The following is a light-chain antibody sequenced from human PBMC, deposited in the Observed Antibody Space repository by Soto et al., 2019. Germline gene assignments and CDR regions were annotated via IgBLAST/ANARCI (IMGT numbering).Light chain of an antibody. CDR1: QSISAW. CDR3: QQYNDWPLT. CDR2: DAS. J-gene: IGKJ1*01. Sequence: DIQMTQSPSTLSATAGDRVTITCRASQSISAWLAWYQQKPGKAPKLLIYDASNLESGVPSRFSGSGSGTEFTLTISSLQSEDFALYYCQQYNDWPLTFGQGTKVDIK. V-gene: IGKV1-5*01.